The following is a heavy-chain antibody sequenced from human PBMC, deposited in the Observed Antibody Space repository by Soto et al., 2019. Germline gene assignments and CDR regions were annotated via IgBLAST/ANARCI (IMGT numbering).Heavy chain of an antibody. CDR3: ARDNRGSNAYHYYYGMDV. J-gene: IGHJ6*02. V-gene: IGHV3-30*04. D-gene: IGHD3-16*01. CDR2: ISYDGRNQ. Sequence: QVQLVESGGGVVQPGRSLRLSCAASGFTFSRYAMHWVRQAPGKGLDGVAVISYDGRNQYYADSVKGRFTISRDNSKNTLFLQMSSLRAEDTALYYCARDNRGSNAYHYYYGMDVWGQGTTVTVSS. CDR1: GFTFSRYA.